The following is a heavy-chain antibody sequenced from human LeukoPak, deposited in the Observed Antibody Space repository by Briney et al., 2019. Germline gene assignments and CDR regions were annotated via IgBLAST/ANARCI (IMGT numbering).Heavy chain of an antibody. Sequence: GESLQISCKGSGYRFTSYWIGWVRQMPGKGLEWMGIIYPGDSDTRYSPSFQGQVTISADKSISTAYLQWSSLKASDTAMYYCARQGRYGDYSDWFDPWGQGTLVTVSS. J-gene: IGHJ5*02. CDR2: IYPGDSDT. CDR1: GYRFTSYW. CDR3: ARQGRYGDYSDWFDP. D-gene: IGHD4-17*01. V-gene: IGHV5-51*01.